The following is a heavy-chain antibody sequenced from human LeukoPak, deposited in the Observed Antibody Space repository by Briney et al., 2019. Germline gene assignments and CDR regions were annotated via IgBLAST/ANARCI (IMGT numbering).Heavy chain of an antibody. CDR3: ARLKGVPAADY. CDR1: GGSISSTSYY. Sequence: SETLSLTCTVSGGSISSTSYYWGWIRQPPGIGLGWIGSIFYSGSPYYNPSLKSRVTISVDTSKNQFSLKLTSVTAADTAMYYCARLKGVPAADYWGQGTLVTVSS. V-gene: IGHV4-39*01. D-gene: IGHD2-2*01. J-gene: IGHJ4*02. CDR2: IFYSGSP.